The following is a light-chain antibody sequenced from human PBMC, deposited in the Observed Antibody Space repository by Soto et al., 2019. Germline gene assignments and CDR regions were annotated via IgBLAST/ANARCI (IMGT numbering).Light chain of an antibody. Sequence: EIVLTQSPATLSLSPWERATLSCRASKSVSKYLAWYQQRPGQAPRLLIYNASNRATGIPARFSGSGSGRDSTLTISSLEPEDFSVYYCQQRYNWPITFGQGTRLEIK. V-gene: IGKV3-11*02. J-gene: IGKJ5*01. CDR3: QQRYNWPIT. CDR2: NAS. CDR1: KSVSKY.